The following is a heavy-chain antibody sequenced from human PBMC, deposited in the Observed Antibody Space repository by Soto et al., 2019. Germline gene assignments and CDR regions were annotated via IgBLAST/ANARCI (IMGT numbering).Heavy chain of an antibody. J-gene: IGHJ4*01. CDR3: ARHDXXXXXXSPDY. CDR1: GYSFTSYW. Sequence: PGESLKISCKGSGYSFTSYWGGWVRQMPGKGLEWMGIIYPGDSDTSYSPSFQGRVTISADKSISTAYLQWSSLKASDTAMDYCARHDXXXXXXSPDYWDXGTLVTXSS. CDR2: IYPGDSDT. D-gene: IGHD3-22*01. V-gene: IGHV5-51*01.